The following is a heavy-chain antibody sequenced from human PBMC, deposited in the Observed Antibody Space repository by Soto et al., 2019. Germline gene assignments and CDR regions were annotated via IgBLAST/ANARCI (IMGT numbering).Heavy chain of an antibody. CDR1: GFTFDDYT. CDR3: AKDARTYYYGSGSYYDYFDY. J-gene: IGHJ4*02. Sequence: EVQLVESGGVVVQPGGSLRLSCAASGFTFDDYTMHWVRQAPGKGLEWVSLISWDGGSTYYADSVKGRFTISRDNSKNSRYLQMNSLRTEDTALYYCAKDARTYYYGSGSYYDYFDYWGQGTLVTVSS. V-gene: IGHV3-43*01. D-gene: IGHD3-10*01. CDR2: ISWDGGST.